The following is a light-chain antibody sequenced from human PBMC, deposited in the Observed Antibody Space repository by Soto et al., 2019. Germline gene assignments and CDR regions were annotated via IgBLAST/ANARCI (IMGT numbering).Light chain of an antibody. CDR1: QSVRDRY. Sequence: EIVLTQSPGTLSLSPGERATLSCRASQSVRDRYLAWYQQKPGQAPRLLIYGASFRPTGTPDRFSGSGSGTDFTLTISRLEPEDFAVYHCQQCGSSPYTFGQGTKLEIK. CDR3: QQCGSSPYT. J-gene: IGKJ2*01. CDR2: GAS. V-gene: IGKV3-20*01.